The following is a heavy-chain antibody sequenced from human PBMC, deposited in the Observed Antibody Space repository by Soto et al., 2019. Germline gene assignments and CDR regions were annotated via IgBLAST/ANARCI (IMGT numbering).Heavy chain of an antibody. CDR2: IYYSGST. D-gene: IGHD3-22*01. CDR1: GGSIRSYY. V-gene: IGHV4-59*01. Sequence: PSETLSLTCTVSGGSIRSYYWSWIRQPPGKGLEWIGYIYYSGSTNYNPSLKSRVTISVDTSKNQFSLKLSSVTAADTAVYYCARVGHYDSSPRKEFDYWGQGTLVTVSS. J-gene: IGHJ4*02. CDR3: ARVGHYDSSPRKEFDY.